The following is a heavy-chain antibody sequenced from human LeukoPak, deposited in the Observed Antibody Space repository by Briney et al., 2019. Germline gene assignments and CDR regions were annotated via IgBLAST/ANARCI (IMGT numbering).Heavy chain of an antibody. J-gene: IGHJ5*02. CDR3: ARHTVGAAYNWFDP. D-gene: IGHD1-26*01. CDR1: GGSFSSYC. CDR2: IYYSVST. V-gene: IGHV4-59*08. Sequence: SETLSLTCTASGGSFSSYCWSWIRQPPGKGLEWIGYIYYSVSTNYNPSLNSRVTISVDTSKNQFSLKLSSVTAADPAVYYCARHTVGAAYNWFDPWGQGTLVTVSS.